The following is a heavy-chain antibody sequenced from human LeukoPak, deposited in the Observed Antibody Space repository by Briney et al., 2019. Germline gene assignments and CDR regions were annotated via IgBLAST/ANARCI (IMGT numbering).Heavy chain of an antibody. CDR1: GFTFSSYA. Sequence: GGSLRLSCAASGFTFSSYAMHWVRQAPGKGLEWVAVISYDGNNKYYADSVEGRFTISRDNAKNSLFLQMNSLRGEDTAVYYCARDGTPSYTSGWVYMDAWGKGTTVTISS. V-gene: IGHV3-30*04. CDR3: ARDGTPSYTSGWVYMDA. D-gene: IGHD6-19*01. CDR2: ISYDGNNK. J-gene: IGHJ6*04.